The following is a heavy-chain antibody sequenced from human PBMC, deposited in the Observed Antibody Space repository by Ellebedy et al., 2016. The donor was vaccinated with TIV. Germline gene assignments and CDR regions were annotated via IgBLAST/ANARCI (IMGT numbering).Heavy chain of an antibody. V-gene: IGHV4-34*01. Sequence: MPSETLSLTCAVYGGSFSGYHWSWIRQPPGKGLEWIGEINHSGSTNYNPSLKSRVTTSIDTSKNQFSLKLSSVTAADTAVYYCARTLGDYWGQGTLVTVSA. CDR1: GGSFSGYH. CDR3: ARTLGDY. CDR2: INHSGST. J-gene: IGHJ4*02.